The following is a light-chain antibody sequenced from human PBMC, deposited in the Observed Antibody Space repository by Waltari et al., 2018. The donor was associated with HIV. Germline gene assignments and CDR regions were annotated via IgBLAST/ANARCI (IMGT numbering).Light chain of an antibody. CDR2: GAS. V-gene: IGKV3-20*01. CDR1: QSVTSTY. Sequence: DIVTTQSPDSLAVSLGERATIYCRASQSVTSTYLAWYQHKPGQAPRLLMYGASNRATGTPDRFSGSGSGTDFTLTISRLEPEDFAVYYCQQYDTSPQWTFGQGTKVEI. CDR3: QQYDTSPQWT. J-gene: IGKJ1*01.